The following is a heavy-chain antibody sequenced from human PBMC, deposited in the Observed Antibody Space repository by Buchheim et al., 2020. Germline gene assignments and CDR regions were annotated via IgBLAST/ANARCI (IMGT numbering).Heavy chain of an antibody. CDR2: ISYDGSNK. J-gene: IGHJ3*02. Sequence: QVQLVESGGGVVQPGRSLRLSCAASGFTFSSYGMHWVRQAPGKGLEWVAVISYDGSNKYYADSVKGRFTIYRDNSKNTLYLQMNSLRAEDTAVYYCAKDLRITMIVVVTDAFDIWGQGT. V-gene: IGHV3-30*18. CDR1: GFTFSSYG. D-gene: IGHD3-22*01. CDR3: AKDLRITMIVVVTDAFDI.